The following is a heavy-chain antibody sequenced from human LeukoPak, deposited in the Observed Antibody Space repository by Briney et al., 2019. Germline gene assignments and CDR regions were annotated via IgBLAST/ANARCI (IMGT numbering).Heavy chain of an antibody. CDR1: GGSFSGYY. D-gene: IGHD1-26*01. CDR2: INHSGST. V-gene: IGHV4-34*01. CDR3: ARGLGGSYSDY. J-gene: IGHJ4*02. Sequence: SETLSLTCAVYGGSFSGYYWSWIRQPPGKGLEWIGEINHSGSTNYNPSLKSRVTISVDTSKNQCSLKLSSVTAADTAVYYCARGLGGSYSDYWGQGTLVTVSS.